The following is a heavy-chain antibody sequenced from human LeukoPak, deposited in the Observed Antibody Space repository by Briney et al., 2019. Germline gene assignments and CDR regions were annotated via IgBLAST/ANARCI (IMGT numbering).Heavy chain of an antibody. V-gene: IGHV3-23*01. CDR1: GFTFSSYG. CDR3: AKYDRYFDSSGAFDI. J-gene: IGHJ3*02. Sequence: GGSLRLSCAASGFTFSSYGMSWVRQAPGKGLEWVSAISGSGGSTYYADSVKGRFTISRDNSKNTLYLQMNNLRAEDAAVYYCAKYDRYFDSSGAFDIWGQGTMVTVSS. CDR2: ISGSGGST. D-gene: IGHD3-9*01.